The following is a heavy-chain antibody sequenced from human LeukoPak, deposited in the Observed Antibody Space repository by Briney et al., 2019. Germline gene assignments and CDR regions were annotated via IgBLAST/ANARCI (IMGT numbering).Heavy chain of an antibody. CDR3: ARDMSFSTSDWYGELDN. CDR2: IKQDGSEI. Sequence: PGGSLRLSCAASGFIFDSFWMSWVRQAPGKGLERVANIKQDGSEIYYVDSVKGRFTISRDNAKKLLYLQMNSLRAEDTALYYCARDMSFSTSDWYGELDNWGQGTLVTVSS. CDR1: GFIFDSFW. V-gene: IGHV3-7*05. D-gene: IGHD6-19*01. J-gene: IGHJ4*02.